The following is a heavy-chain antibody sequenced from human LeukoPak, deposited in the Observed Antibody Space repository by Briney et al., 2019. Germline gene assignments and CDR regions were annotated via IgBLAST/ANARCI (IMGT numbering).Heavy chain of an antibody. CDR2: ISYDGSNK. D-gene: IGHD2-21*02. CDR3: AKDQGIVVVTAITESLAHDAFDI. Sequence: GGSLRLSCVASGFSFSNVWMTWVRRAPGKGLEWVAVISYDGSNKYYADSVKGRFTISRDNSKNTLYLQMNSLRAEDTAVYYCAKDQGIVVVTAITESLAHDAFDIWGQGTMVTVSS. J-gene: IGHJ3*02. CDR1: GFSFSNVW. V-gene: IGHV3-30*18.